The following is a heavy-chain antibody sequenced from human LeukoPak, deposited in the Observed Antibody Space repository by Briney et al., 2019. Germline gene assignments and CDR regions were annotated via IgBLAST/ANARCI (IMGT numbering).Heavy chain of an antibody. Sequence: ASVKVSCKTSGYTFTSYGISWVRQAPGQGLEWMGWIGNYKGNRNYAQKFQDRVTMTTDTSTVYMELRNLRSDDTAVYYCARDGHEGGTVVMAFDIWGQGTMVTVSS. J-gene: IGHJ3*02. CDR3: ARDGHEGGTVVMAFDI. CDR2: IGNYKGNR. D-gene: IGHD4-23*01. V-gene: IGHV1-18*01. CDR1: GYTFTSYG.